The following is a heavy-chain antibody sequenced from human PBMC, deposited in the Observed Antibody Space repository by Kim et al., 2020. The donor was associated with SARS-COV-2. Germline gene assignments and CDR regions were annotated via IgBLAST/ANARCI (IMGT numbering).Heavy chain of an antibody. Sequence: GGSLRLSCAASGFTFSDYAMNWVRQAPGKGLEWVAIISYDGSNKDYVDSVKGRFTISRDNSKNTLYLQMHSLRTEDTAVYYCARGAGSPFLYYLYYCGEG. CDR2: ISYDGSNK. CDR3: ARGAGSPFLYYLYY. J-gene: IGHJ4*02. V-gene: IGHV3-30*04. D-gene: IGHD1-1*01. CDR1: GFTFSDYA.